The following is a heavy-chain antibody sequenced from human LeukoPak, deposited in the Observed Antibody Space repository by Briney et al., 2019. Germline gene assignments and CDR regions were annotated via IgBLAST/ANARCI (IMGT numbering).Heavy chain of an antibody. D-gene: IGHD3-16*02. CDR2: IYHSGNT. J-gene: IGHJ5*02. CDR3: ARDFRHEIFGGVIA. CDR1: GYSISSGYY. V-gene: IGHV4-38-2*02. Sequence: SETLSLTCTVSGYSISSGYYWGWIRQPPGKGLEWIGSIYHSGNTNYNPSLKSRVTMSVDTSKNQFSLKLSSVTAADTAVYYCARDFRHEIFGGVIAWGQGTLVTVSS.